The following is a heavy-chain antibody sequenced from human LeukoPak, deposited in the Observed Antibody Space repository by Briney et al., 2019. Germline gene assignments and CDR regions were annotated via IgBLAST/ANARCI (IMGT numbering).Heavy chain of an antibody. Sequence: SETLSLTCTVSGGSISSYSWSWMRQPAGKGLEWIGRIYPRESPNYNPSLKSRVIMSVAKSKNHFSLKLRSVTAAATALYYCAREWHHVFEYWGQGNLVTVSS. J-gene: IGHJ4*02. CDR2: IYPRESP. CDR1: GGSISSYS. V-gene: IGHV4-4*07. D-gene: IGHD5-12*01. CDR3: AREWHHVFEY.